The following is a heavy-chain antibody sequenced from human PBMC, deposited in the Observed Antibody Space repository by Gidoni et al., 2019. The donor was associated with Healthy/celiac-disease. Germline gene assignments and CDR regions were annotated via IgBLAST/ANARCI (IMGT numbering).Heavy chain of an antibody. CDR3: ASALGVGGYSVSDAFDI. D-gene: IGHD5-12*01. V-gene: IGHV3-48*01. CDR1: GFPFSSYS. J-gene: IGHJ3*02. Sequence: EVQLVESGGGLVQPGGSLRLSCAASGFPFSSYSMNWVRQAPGKGLEWVSYISSSSSTIDYADSVKGRFTISRDNAKNSLYLQRNSLRAEDTAVYYCASALGVGGYSVSDAFDIWGQGTMVTVSS. CDR2: ISSSSSTI.